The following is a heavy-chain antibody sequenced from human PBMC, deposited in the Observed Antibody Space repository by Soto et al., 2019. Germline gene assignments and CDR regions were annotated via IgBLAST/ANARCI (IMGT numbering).Heavy chain of an antibody. Sequence: SETLSVTCSVSVGTIGDYYWSWIRQPPGKGLEWLAYIYYTGKTDQNPSLERRVSISLGTSKNQFSLNLRSVTAADTAVYYCVRKHTRAGSFDSWGPGILVTVSS. CDR1: VGTIGDYY. V-gene: IGHV4-59*01. CDR2: IYYTGKT. CDR3: VRKHTRAGSFDS. J-gene: IGHJ4*02. D-gene: IGHD2-21*01.